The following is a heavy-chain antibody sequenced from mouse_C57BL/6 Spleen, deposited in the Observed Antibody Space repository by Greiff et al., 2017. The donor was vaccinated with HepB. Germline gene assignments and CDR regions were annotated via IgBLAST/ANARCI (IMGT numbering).Heavy chain of an antibody. J-gene: IGHJ4*01. V-gene: IGHV1-55*01. D-gene: IGHD2-4*01. CDR1: GYTFTSYW. Sequence: QVQLQQPGAELVKPGASVKMSCKASGYTFTSYWITWVKQRPGQGLEWIGDIYPGSGSTNYNEKFKSKATLTVDTSSSTSYMQLSSLTSEDSAVYYCARVKNYDGGYYYAMDYWGQGTSVTVSS. CDR3: ARVKNYDGGYYYAMDY. CDR2: IYPGSGST.